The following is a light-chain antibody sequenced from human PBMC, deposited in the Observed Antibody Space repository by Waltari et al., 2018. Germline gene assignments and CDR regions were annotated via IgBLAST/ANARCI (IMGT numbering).Light chain of an antibody. CDR3: TSYTRSSLWVV. Sequence: QSALTQPASVSGSPGQSITISCTGTSSDVGAHNYVSWYQHHPGKAPKLIIYEVSYRPSVVSNRLSGSKSGNTASLTISGLQAEDEVDDYCTSYTRSSLWVVFGGGTKLTVL. J-gene: IGLJ2*01. CDR1: SSDVGAHNY. V-gene: IGLV2-14*01. CDR2: EVS.